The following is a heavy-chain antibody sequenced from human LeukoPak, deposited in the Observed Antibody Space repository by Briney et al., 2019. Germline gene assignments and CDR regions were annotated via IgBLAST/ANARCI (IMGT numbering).Heavy chain of an antibody. CDR1: GFTFSDYY. D-gene: IGHD3-10*01. Sequence: NSGGSLRLSCAASGFTFSDYYMSWIRQAPGKGLEWVSYISSSGSTIYYADSVKGRSTISRDNAKNSLYLQMNSLRAEDTAVYYCARDQILWFGELPSFDHWGQGTLVTVSS. CDR2: ISSSGSTI. CDR3: ARDQILWFGELPSFDH. J-gene: IGHJ4*02. V-gene: IGHV3-11*01.